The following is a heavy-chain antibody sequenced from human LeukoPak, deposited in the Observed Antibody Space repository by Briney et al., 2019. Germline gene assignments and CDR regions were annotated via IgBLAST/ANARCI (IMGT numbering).Heavy chain of an antibody. D-gene: IGHD5-12*01. V-gene: IGHV5-51*01. CDR3: ARLADHSGYGSYYGMDV. J-gene: IGHJ6*02. CDR1: GYSFTNYW. CDR2: IYPGDSDT. Sequence: GESLKISCKGSGYSFTNYWIAWVRQMPGKGLEWLGVIYPGDSDTRYSPSFQGQVTISADKSISTAYVQWSSLKASDTAMYYCARLADHSGYGSYYGMDVWGQGTTVTVSS.